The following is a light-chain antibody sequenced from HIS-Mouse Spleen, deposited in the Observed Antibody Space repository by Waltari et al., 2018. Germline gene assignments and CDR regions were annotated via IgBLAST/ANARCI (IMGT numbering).Light chain of an antibody. CDR3: CSYAGSYRV. V-gene: IGLV2-11*01. CDR1: SSDLVVYNY. CDR2: DVS. Sequence: QSALTQPRSVSGSPGPSVTISCTVPSSDLVVYNYVSWYQQQPGKAPKLMIYDVSKRPSGVPDRFSGSKSGNTASLTISGLQAEDEADYYCCSYAGSYRVFGTGTKVTVL. J-gene: IGLJ1*01.